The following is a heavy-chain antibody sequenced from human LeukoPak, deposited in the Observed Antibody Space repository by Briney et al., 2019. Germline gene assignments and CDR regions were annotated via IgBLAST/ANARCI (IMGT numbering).Heavy chain of an antibody. CDR2: ISGSGGST. CDR1: GFTFSSYG. CDR3: AKGGYYYDSSGYFPSWYYYYYMDV. Sequence: GGTLRLSCAASGFTFSSYGMSWVRQAPGKGLEWVSAISGSGGSTYYADSVKGRFTISRDNSKNTLYLQMNSLRAEDTAVYYCAKGGYYYDSSGYFPSWYYYYYMDVWGKGTTVTISS. V-gene: IGHV3-23*01. J-gene: IGHJ6*03. D-gene: IGHD3-22*01.